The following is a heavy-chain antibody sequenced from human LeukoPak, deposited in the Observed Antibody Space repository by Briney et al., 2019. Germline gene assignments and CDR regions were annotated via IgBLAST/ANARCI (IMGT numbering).Heavy chain of an antibody. J-gene: IGHJ4*02. CDR3: ARGQFQRDY. V-gene: IGHV4-34*01. CDR1: GGSFSGYY. D-gene: IGHD5-24*01. CDR2: INHSGRT. Sequence: ASETLSLTCAVYGGSFSGYYWNWIRQPPGKWLEWIGEINHSGRTKYNPSLKSRVTISVDTSKNQFSLILSSVTAADTAVYYCARGQFQRDYWGQGTLVTVSS.